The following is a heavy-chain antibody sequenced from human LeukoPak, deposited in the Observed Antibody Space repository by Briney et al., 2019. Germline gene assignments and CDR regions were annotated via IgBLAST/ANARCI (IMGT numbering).Heavy chain of an antibody. J-gene: IGHJ4*02. CDR1: GFTFSSYA. CDR3: ARVPGRGDFWNGYYFGGFDY. D-gene: IGHD3-3*01. CDR2: ISYDGSNK. V-gene: IGHV3-30*04. Sequence: EPGGSLRLSCAASGFTFSSYAMHWVRQAPGKGLEWVAVISYDGSNKYYADSVKGRFTISRDNAKYSLYLQMDNLRAEDTAFYYCARVPGRGDFWNGYYFGGFDYWGQGTLVTVSS.